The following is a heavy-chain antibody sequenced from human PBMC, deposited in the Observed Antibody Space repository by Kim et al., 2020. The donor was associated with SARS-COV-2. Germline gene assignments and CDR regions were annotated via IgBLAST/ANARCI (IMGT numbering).Heavy chain of an antibody. CDR2: IIPVFGTA. CDR3: VSSCYDSILCY. Sequence: SVKVSCKASGGTFSRDAISWVRQAPGQGLEWMGGIIPVFGTADYAQNIQGGVTISADESTSTIYMELSSLKSEDTAVYYCVSSCYDSILCYWGLGTLVTVSS. J-gene: IGHJ4*02. V-gene: IGHV1-69*13. D-gene: IGHD6-19*01. CDR1: GGTFSRDA.